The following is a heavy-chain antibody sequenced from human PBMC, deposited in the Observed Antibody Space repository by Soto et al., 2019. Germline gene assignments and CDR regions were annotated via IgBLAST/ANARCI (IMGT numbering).Heavy chain of an antibody. J-gene: IGHJ6*02. CDR2: IIPMFGTA. Sequence: QVPLVQSGAEVMKPGSSVKVSCKASGGTFSSYAISWVRQAPGQGLEWMGGIIPMFGTAKHAQKFQGRVTITADESTSTVYMEMSSLRSDDTAVYYCARDRGGGLTMGRRVCMDVWGQGTTVTVSS. V-gene: IGHV1-69*01. CDR1: GGTFSSYA. CDR3: ARDRGGGLTMGRRVCMDV. D-gene: IGHD3-10*01.